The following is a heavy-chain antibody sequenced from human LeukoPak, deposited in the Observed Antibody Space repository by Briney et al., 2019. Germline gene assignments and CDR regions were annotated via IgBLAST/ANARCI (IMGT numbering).Heavy chain of an antibody. CDR1: GYTFTSYY. CDR3: ARVASRWERLGWFDP. CDR2: INPSGGST. D-gene: IGHD1-1*01. Sequence: ASVKVSCKASGYTFTSYYMHWVRQAPGQGLEWMGIINPSGGSTSYAQKFQGRVTTTRDTSTSTVYMELSSLRSEDTAVYYCARVASRWERLGWFDPWGQGTLVTVSS. V-gene: IGHV1-46*01. J-gene: IGHJ5*02.